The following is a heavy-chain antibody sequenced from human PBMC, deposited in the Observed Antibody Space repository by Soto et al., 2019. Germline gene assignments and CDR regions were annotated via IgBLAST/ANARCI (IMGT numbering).Heavy chain of an antibody. J-gene: IGHJ6*02. CDR1: GDSVSSNSAA. Sequence: PSQTLSLTCAISGDSVSSNSAAWNWIRQSPSRGLEWLGRTYYRSKWYNDYAVSVKSRITINPDTSKNQFSLQLNSVTPEDTAVYYCARAIAAAGTSGQSYTLYYYYYGMDVWGQGTTVTVSS. CDR3: ARAIAAAGTSGQSYTLYYYYYGMDV. V-gene: IGHV6-1*01. D-gene: IGHD6-13*01. CDR2: TYYRSKWYN.